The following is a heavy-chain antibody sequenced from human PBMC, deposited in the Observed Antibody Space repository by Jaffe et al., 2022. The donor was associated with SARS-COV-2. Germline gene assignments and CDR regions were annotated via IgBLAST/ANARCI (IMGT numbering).Heavy chain of an antibody. D-gene: IGHD3-3*01. J-gene: IGHJ4*02. V-gene: IGHV3-21*01. CDR3: AREKPTIFTLFDY. Sequence: EVQLVESGGGLVKPGGSLRLSCAASGFTFSSYSMNWVRQAPGKGLEWVSSISSSSSYIYYADSVKGRFTISRDNAKNSLYLQMNSLRAEDTAVYYCAREKPTIFTLFDYWGQGTLVTVSS. CDR2: ISSSSSYI. CDR1: GFTFSSYS.